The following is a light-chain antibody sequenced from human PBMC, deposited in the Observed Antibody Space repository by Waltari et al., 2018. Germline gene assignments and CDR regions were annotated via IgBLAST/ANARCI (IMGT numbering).Light chain of an antibody. CDR1: QSVLYNSNNKDY. V-gene: IGKV4-1*01. Sequence: DIVMTQSPDSLTVSLGERATINCKSNQSVLYNSNNKDYVAWYQQKPGQPPKLLIYWAFTRQSGGPYRFSGSGSGTDFTLTISSLQAEDVAVYHCQQYYTNPRTFGQGTKVEIK. J-gene: IGKJ1*01. CDR2: WAF. CDR3: QQYYTNPRT.